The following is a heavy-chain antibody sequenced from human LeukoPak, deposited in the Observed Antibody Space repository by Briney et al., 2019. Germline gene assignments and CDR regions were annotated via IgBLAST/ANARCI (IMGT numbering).Heavy chain of an antibody. CDR1: GGSISSYY. Sequence: SETLSLTCTVSGGSISSYYWSWIRQPAGKGLEWIGRIYTSGSTNYNPSLKSRVTMSVDTSKNQFSLKLGSVTAADTAVYYCARGQYYYDSSGSRYFDYWGQGTLVTVSS. CDR2: IYTSGST. V-gene: IGHV4-4*07. J-gene: IGHJ4*02. CDR3: ARGQYYYDSSGSRYFDY. D-gene: IGHD3-22*01.